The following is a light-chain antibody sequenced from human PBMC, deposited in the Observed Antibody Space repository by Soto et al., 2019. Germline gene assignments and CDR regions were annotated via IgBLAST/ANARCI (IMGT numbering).Light chain of an antibody. V-gene: IGLV7-46*01. CDR3: LISYSGARPV. CDR1: TGDVTSGHY. CDR2: DTT. J-gene: IGLJ3*02. Sequence: QAVLTQEPSLTVSPGGTVTLTCGSSTGDVTSGHYPYWFQQKPGQAPRTLIYDTTNKHSWTPARFSGSLLGGKAALTLSGAQSEDEAEYYCLISYSGARPVFGGGTKLTVL.